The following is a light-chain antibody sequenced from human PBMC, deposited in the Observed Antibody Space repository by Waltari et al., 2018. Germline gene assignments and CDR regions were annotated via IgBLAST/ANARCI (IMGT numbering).Light chain of an antibody. J-gene: IGKJ2*01. Sequence: DIQMTHSPSSLSASVGDRVTITCRASQSISSYLNWYQQKPGKDPKLLIYAASSLQSGVPSRFSGSGSGTDFTLTISRLQPEDFATYYCQQSYSTLMYTFGQGTKLEIK. V-gene: IGKV1-39*01. CDR2: AAS. CDR1: QSISSY. CDR3: QQSYSTLMYT.